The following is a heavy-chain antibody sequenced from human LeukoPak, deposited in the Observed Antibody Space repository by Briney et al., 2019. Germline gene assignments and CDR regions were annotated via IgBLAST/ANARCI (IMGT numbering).Heavy chain of an antibody. V-gene: IGHV4-39*01. Sequence: SETLSLTCTVSGGSISSSSYYWAWIRQPPGKGLEWIGSIYYSGSTYYNPSLKSRVTISVDTSKNQFSLKLSSVTAADTAVYYCARKSRFGNPRGAFDIWGQGTMVTVSS. D-gene: IGHD3-10*02. J-gene: IGHJ3*02. CDR1: GGSISSSSYY. CDR3: ARKSRFGNPRGAFDI. CDR2: IYYSGST.